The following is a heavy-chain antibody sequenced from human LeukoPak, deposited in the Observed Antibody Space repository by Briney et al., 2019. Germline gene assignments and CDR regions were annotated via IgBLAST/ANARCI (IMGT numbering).Heavy chain of an antibody. J-gene: IGHJ4*02. CDR2: ITGSGGNT. CDR3: AKWGDYDVLTGYYVSDY. V-gene: IGHV3-23*01. Sequence: GASLRLSCAASGFTFSSYAMSWVRQAPGKGLEWVSAITGSGGNTYYADSVKGRFTISRDNSKNTVFLQMNSLRAEDTAVYYCAKWGDYDVLTGYYVSDYWGQGTLVTVSS. CDR1: GFTFSSYA. D-gene: IGHD3-9*01.